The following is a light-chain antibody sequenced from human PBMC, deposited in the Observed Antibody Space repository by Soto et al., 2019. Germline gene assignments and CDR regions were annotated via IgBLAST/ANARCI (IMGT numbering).Light chain of an antibody. Sequence: QSVLTQPPSVSGAPGQRVTISCTGNSSNIGAGYDVHWYQQLPGTAPKLLTYGNNNRPSGVPDRFFGSKSGTSASLAITGLQAEDEAGYYCQSYDTSLSEVFGGGTKLTVL. V-gene: IGLV1-40*01. CDR3: QSYDTSLSEV. CDR2: GNN. CDR1: SSNIGAGYD. J-gene: IGLJ3*02.